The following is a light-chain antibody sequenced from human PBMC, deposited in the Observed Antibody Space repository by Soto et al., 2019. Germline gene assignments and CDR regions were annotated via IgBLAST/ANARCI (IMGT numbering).Light chain of an antibody. CDR2: TAS. CDR3: QQGNSFSCS. J-gene: IGKJ3*01. CDR1: QDISTW. Sequence: DIQMTQSPSSVSASIGARVTITCRARQDISTWLGWYQQKPGTAPNLLIYTASSLQSGVPSRFSGSGTGTALTISIDGLQPADFATYYCQQGNSFSCSFGPGTTGDI. V-gene: IGKV1-12*01.